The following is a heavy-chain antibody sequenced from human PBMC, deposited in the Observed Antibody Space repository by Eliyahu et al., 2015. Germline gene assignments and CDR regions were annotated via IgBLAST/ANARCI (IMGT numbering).Heavy chain of an antibody. CDR2: IYTSGST. Sequence: QVQLQESGPGLVKPSETLSLICTVSGGSINSYYWSWIRQPPGKGLEWIGYIYTSGSTNYNPSLKSRVTIFVDTSKNQFSLRLSSVTAADTAVYYCAGTGTTVAFDSWGQGSLVTVSS. D-gene: IGHD1-7*01. CDR3: AGTGTTVAFDS. CDR1: GGSINSYY. V-gene: IGHV4-4*08. J-gene: IGHJ4*02.